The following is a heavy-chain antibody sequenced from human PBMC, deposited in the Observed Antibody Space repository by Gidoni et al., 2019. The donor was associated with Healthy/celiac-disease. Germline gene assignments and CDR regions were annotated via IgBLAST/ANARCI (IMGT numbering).Heavy chain of an antibody. CDR1: GFPFSSDA. J-gene: IGHJ5*02. CDR3: AKGTSRPNWFDP. CDR2: ISGSGGST. V-gene: IGHV3-23*01. Sequence: EVQLLESGGGLVQPGVSLRLSCAASGFPFSSDAMSWVRQAPGKGLEWVAAISGSGGSTYYADSVKGRFTISRDNSKNTLYLQMNSLRAEDTAVYYCAKGTSRPNWFDPWGQGTLVTVSS.